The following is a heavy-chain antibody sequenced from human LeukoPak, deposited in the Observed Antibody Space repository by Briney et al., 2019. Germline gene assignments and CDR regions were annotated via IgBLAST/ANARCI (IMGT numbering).Heavy chain of an antibody. CDR1: GFTFSSYS. Sequence: GGSLRLSCAASGFTFSSYSMNWVRQAPGKGLEWVSSISSSSSYIYYADSVKGRFTISRDNAKNSLYLQMNSLRAEDTVVYYCARVVAGTYYYYGMDVWGQGTTVTVSS. V-gene: IGHV3-21*01. D-gene: IGHD6-19*01. J-gene: IGHJ6*02. CDR3: ARVVAGTYYYYGMDV. CDR2: ISSSSSYI.